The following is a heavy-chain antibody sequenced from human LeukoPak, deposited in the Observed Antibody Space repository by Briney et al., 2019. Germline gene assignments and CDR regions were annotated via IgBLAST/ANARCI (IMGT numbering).Heavy chain of an antibody. CDR2: INERGTDS. CDR3: ARDLDFWSGYYYYYYMDV. CDR1: GFTFSGHW. Sequence: GGSLGLSCTASGFTFSGHWIHWVRQPPGMGLVWVSRINERGTDSMYAESVKGRFTISRDNAKNTVYLQMNSLRAEDTAVYYCARDLDFWSGYYYYYYMDVWGKGTTVTVSS. J-gene: IGHJ6*03. D-gene: IGHD3-3*01. V-gene: IGHV3-74*03.